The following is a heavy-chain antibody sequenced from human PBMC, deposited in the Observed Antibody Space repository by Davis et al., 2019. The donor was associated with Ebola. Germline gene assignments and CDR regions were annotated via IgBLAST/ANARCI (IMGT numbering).Heavy chain of an antibody. D-gene: IGHD5-18*01. J-gene: IGHJ4*02. CDR3: ARDGGAIQLWKIDY. V-gene: IGHV3-30-3*01. Sequence: GESLKISCAASGFTVNTFAMNWVRQAPGKGLEWVAVISYDGSNKYYADSVKGRFTISRDNSKNTLYLQMNSLRAEDTAVYYCARDGGAIQLWKIDYWGQGTLVTVSS. CDR1: GFTVNTFA. CDR2: ISYDGSNK.